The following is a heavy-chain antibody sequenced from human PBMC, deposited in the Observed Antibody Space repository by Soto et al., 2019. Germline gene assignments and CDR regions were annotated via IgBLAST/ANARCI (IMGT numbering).Heavy chain of an antibody. V-gene: IGHV1-18*01. CDR1: GYTFTSYG. D-gene: IGHD3-16*02. J-gene: IGHJ6*02. CDR2: ISAYNGNT. CDR3: ARDGHITFGGVIVIQRYYYGMDV. Sequence: ASVKVSCKASGYTFTSYGISWVRQAPGQGLEWMGWISAYNGNTNYAQKLQGRVTMTTDTSTSTAYMELRSLRSDDTAVYYCARDGHITFGGVIVIQRYYYGMDVWGQGTTVTVSS.